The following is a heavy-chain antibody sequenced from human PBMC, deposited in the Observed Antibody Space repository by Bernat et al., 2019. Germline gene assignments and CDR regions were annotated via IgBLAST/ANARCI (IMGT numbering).Heavy chain of an antibody. Sequence: EVQLVESGGGLVQPGGSLRLSCAASGFTFSSYWMTRVRQAPGKGLEWVANIKQDGSENYYVDSVKGRFTISRDNAKNSLYLQMNSLRAEDTAVYYCAREMSGYVEGDAFDIWGQGTMVTVSS. CDR2: IKQDGSEN. D-gene: IGHD5-12*01. V-gene: IGHV3-7*03. J-gene: IGHJ3*02. CDR3: AREMSGYVEGDAFDI. CDR1: GFTFSSYW.